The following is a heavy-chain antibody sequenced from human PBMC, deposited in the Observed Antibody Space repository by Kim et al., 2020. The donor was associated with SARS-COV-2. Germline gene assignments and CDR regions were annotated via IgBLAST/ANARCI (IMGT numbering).Heavy chain of an antibody. CDR1: GGSFSGYY. D-gene: IGHD2-15*01. J-gene: IGHJ6*02. V-gene: IGHV4-34*01. CDR2: INHSGST. Sequence: SETLSLTCAVYGGSFSGYYWSWIRQPPGKGLEWIGEINHSGSTNYNPSLKSRVTISVDTSKNQFSLKLSSVTAADTAVYYCASPDPAKYCSGGSCYGMYVWGQGTTVTVSS. CDR3: ASPDPAKYCSGGSCYGMYV.